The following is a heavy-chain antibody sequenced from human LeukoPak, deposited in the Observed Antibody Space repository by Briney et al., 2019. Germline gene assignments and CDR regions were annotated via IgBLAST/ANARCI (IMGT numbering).Heavy chain of an antibody. D-gene: IGHD3-22*01. J-gene: IGHJ4*02. CDR2: ISYSGST. V-gene: IGHV4-59*01. Sequence: PSETLSLTCTVSGGSISSYYWSWIRQPPGKGLEWIGYISYSGSTNYNPSLKSRVTISVDTSKNQFSLKLSSVTAADTAVYYCARGGHYYDSSDYYVDFWGQGTLVTVPS. CDR1: GGSISSYY. CDR3: ARGGHYYDSSDYYVDF.